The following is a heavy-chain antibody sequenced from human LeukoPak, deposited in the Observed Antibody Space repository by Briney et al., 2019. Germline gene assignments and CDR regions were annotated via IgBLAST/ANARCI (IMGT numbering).Heavy chain of an antibody. CDR2: IYSGGST. CDR1: GFTVSTNY. Sequence: GSLRLSCAASGFTVSTNYMSWVRQAPGKGLEWISVIYSGGSTYYADSVKGRFTISRDNSKNTLYLQMNSLRAEDTAIYYCARVRLSYFDYWGQGTLVTVSS. V-gene: IGHV3-66*01. D-gene: IGHD2/OR15-2a*01. J-gene: IGHJ4*02. CDR3: ARVRLSYFDY.